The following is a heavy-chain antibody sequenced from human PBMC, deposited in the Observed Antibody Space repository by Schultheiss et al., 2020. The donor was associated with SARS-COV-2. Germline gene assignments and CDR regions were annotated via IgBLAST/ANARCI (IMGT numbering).Heavy chain of an antibody. CDR2: IGPPGDT. CDR1: GFNFSNYD. CDR3: ASGSYNWSSPDFDY. V-gene: IGHV3-13*04. Sequence: GGSLRLSCAASGFNFSNYDMHRARQVTGKGLEWVSAIGPPGDTYYQGSVKGRFTISRDNAKNTLYLQMNSLSAEDTAVYYCASGSYNWSSPDFDYWGQGTLVTVSS. D-gene: IGHD1-20*01. J-gene: IGHJ4*02.